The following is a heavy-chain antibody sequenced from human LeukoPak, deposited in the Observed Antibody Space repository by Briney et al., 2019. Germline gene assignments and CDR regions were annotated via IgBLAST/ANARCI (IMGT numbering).Heavy chain of an antibody. CDR2: INAGTANT. CDR3: ARGLWSSPEAPFDY. CDR1: GYTFSNYA. V-gene: IGHV1-3*01. Sequence: ASVKVSCKASGYTFSNYAMHWVRQAPGQRLEWMGWINAGTANTKYSQKFQGRVTITRDTSASTAYLDLSSLTSEDTAVYYCARGLWSSPEAPFDYWAQGTLVTVSS. J-gene: IGHJ4*02. D-gene: IGHD3-3*01.